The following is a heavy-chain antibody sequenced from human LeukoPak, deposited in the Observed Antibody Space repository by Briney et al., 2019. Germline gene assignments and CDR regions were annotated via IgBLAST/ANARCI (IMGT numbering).Heavy chain of an antibody. CDR3: ARAYCSSTSCYLVY. J-gene: IGHJ4*02. Sequence: ASQTLSLTCTVSGGSISSGGYYWSWIRQPPGKGLEWIGYIYHSGSTHYNPSLKSRVTISVDRSKNQFSLKLSSVTAADTAVYYCARAYCSSTSCYLVYWGQGTLVTVSS. D-gene: IGHD2-2*01. CDR2: IYHSGST. V-gene: IGHV4-30-2*01. CDR1: GGSISSGGYY.